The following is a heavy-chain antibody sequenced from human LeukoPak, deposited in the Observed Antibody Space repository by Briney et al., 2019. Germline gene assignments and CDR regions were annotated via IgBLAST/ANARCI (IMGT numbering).Heavy chain of an antibody. CDR1: GFTFSSYA. J-gene: IGHJ4*02. Sequence: GGSLRLSCAASGFTFSSYAMSWVRQAPGKGLEWVPGISGSGNSTYYADSVKGRFTISRDNSKNTLYLQMNSLRAEDTAVYYCARDRGSGWHTFDYWGQGTLVTVSS. V-gene: IGHV3-23*01. CDR2: ISGSGNST. CDR3: ARDRGSGWHTFDY. D-gene: IGHD6-19*01.